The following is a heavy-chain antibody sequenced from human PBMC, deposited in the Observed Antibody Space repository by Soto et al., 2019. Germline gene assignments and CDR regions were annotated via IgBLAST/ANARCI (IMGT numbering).Heavy chain of an antibody. D-gene: IGHD4-17*01. CDR1: GGSISSGGYY. Sequence: SETLSLTSTVSGGSISSGGYYWSWIRQHPGKGLEWIGYIYYSGSTYYNPSLKSRVTISVDTSKNQFSLKLSSVTAADTAVYYCARGPLYPVTGQYFDYWGQGTLVTVSS. CDR3: ARGPLYPVTGQYFDY. CDR2: IYYSGST. J-gene: IGHJ4*02. V-gene: IGHV4-31*03.